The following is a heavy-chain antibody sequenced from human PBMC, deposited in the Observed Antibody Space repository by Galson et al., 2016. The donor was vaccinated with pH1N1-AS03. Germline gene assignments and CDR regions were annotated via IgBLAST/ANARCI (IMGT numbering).Heavy chain of an antibody. V-gene: IGHV3-20*04. J-gene: IGHJ4*02. D-gene: IGHD3-22*01. Sequence: LRLSCAASGFSFEDYGMSWVRQAPGKGLEWVSGINWLGGSTGYADPVKGRFTISRDNATKSLYLQMNSLRVENTAFNYCARNFYDSSGYFKAPLDYGGQGALVTVSS. CDR1: GFSFEDYG. CDR3: ARNFYDSSGYFKAPLDY. CDR2: INWLGGST.